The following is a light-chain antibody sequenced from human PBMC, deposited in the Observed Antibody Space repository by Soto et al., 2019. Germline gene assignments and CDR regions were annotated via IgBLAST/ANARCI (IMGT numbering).Light chain of an antibody. CDR1: QSLLYSNGYNY. V-gene: IGKV2-28*01. CDR3: MQALQTPLT. J-gene: IGKJ4*01. Sequence: EIVMTQSPLSLPVTPGEPASISCRSSQSLLYSNGYNYLDWYLQKPGQSPQLLIYLGSSRASGVPNRFSDSGSGTDFTLKISRVEAEDVGIYYCMQALQTPLTFGGGTKVEIK. CDR2: LGS.